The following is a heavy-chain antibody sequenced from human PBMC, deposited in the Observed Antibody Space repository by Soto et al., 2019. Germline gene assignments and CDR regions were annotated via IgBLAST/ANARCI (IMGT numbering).Heavy chain of an antibody. J-gene: IGHJ4*01. CDR3: ARGEQYSGRIFDY. D-gene: IGHD1-26*01. CDR2: TYYRSKWYY. V-gene: IGHV6-1*01. Sequence: QTLSLTCAITGDSVSSNSAGWSWVRQSPSRGLEWLGRTYYRSKWYYEYAVSVRGRITINPDTSKNQYSLQLNSVTPEDTAVYLCARGEQYSGRIFDYWGQGTLVTVSP. CDR1: GDSVSSNSAG.